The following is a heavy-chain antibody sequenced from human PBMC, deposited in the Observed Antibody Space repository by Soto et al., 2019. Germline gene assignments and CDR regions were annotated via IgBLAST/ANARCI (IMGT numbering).Heavy chain of an antibody. CDR1: GFSLSTSGVG. J-gene: IGHJ5*02. Sequence: SGPTLVNPTQTLTLTRTFSGFSLSTSGVGVGWIRQPPGKALEWLALIYWDDDKRYSPSLKSRLTITKDTSKNQVVLTMTNMDPVDTATYYCAHSKASRVLRFLEWLDWFDPWGQGTLVTVSS. CDR2: IYWDDDK. D-gene: IGHD3-3*01. CDR3: AHSKASRVLRFLEWLDWFDP. V-gene: IGHV2-5*02.